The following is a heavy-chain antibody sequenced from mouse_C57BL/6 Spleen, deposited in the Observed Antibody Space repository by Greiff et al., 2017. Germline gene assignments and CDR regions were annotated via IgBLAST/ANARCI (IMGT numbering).Heavy chain of an antibody. J-gene: IGHJ4*01. V-gene: IGHV14-3*01. CDR1: GFNIKNTY. CDR2: IDPANGNT. Sequence: EVKLQQSVAELVRPGASVKLSCTASGFNIKNTYMHWVKQRPEQGLEWIGRIDPANGNTKYAPKFQGKATITADTSSNTAYLQLSSLTSEDTAIYYCARPPYYSNYGDAMDYWGQGTSGTVSS. D-gene: IGHD2-5*01. CDR3: ARPPYYSNYGDAMDY.